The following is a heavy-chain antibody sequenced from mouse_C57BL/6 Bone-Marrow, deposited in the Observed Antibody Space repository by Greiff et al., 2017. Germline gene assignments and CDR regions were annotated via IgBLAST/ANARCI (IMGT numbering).Heavy chain of an antibody. J-gene: IGHJ3*01. CDR3: ARGEYDEAWFAY. V-gene: IGHV1-63*01. CDR1: GYTFTNYW. Sequence: QVQLQQSGAELVRPGTPVKMSCKASGYTFTNYWIGWAQQRPGHGLEWIGDIYPGGGYTNYNEKSKGKATLTADKSSSTAYMQFSSLTSEDSAIYYCARGEYDEAWFAYWGQGTLVTVSA. D-gene: IGHD2-14*01. CDR2: IYPGGGYT.